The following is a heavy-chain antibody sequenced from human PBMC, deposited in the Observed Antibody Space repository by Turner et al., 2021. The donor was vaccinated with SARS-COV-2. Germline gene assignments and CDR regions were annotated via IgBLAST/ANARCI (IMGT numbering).Heavy chain of an antibody. CDR1: GFTFSSYG. V-gene: IGHV3-30*18. D-gene: IGHD3-22*01. CDR3: AKGPWYYYDSSGLPYYFDY. Sequence: QVQLVESGGGGVQPGRSMRLSCAASGFTFSSYGMHWVRQAPGKGLEWVAVRSYDGSNKYYADSVKGRFTISRDNSKNTLYLQMNSLRAEDTAVYYCAKGPWYYYDSSGLPYYFDYWGQGTLVTVSS. CDR2: RSYDGSNK. J-gene: IGHJ4*02.